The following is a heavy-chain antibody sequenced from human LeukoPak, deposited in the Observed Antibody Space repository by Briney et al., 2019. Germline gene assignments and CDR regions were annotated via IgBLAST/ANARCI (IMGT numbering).Heavy chain of an antibody. CDR1: GFTFSTYL. CDR2: IKEDESAK. J-gene: IGHJ4*02. V-gene: IGHV3-7*01. CDR3: ARDVGGSIDY. Sequence: GGSLRLSCAASGFTFSTYLMAWGRQAPGKGLEWVANIKEDESAKHQADSVKGRFTIFRDNAQNSVYLQMSSLRGEDTAVYYCARDVGGSIDYWGPGTLVTVSS. D-gene: IGHD1-26*01.